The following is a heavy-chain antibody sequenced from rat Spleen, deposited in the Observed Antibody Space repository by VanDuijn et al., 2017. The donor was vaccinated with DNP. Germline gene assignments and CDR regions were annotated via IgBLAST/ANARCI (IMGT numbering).Heavy chain of an antibody. J-gene: IGHJ2*01. V-gene: IGHV4-2*01. CDR2: INKDSSSI. CDR1: GFNFNDYW. Sequence: EVKLVESGGGLVQPGRSLKLSCVASGFNFNDYWMGWVRQAPGKGLEWIGHINKDSSSINYTPSLKEKITISRDNAQNTLYLQMSKLGSEDTAIYYCAKGPNYGGWSDYFDYWGQGVMVTVSS. CDR3: AKGPNYGGWSDYFDY. D-gene: IGHD1-11*01.